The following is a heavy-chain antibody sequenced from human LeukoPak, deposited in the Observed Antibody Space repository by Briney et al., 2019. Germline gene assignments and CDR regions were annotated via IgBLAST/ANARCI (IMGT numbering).Heavy chain of an antibody. D-gene: IGHD4-23*01. Sequence: SETLSLPCAAHGLPFSGYHWNWVRQLPGRRLEWNGEINDRGLTNYNPSLESRVTISVDTSKKQFSLKLSSVTAADTAVYYCARDPTTVVNIPYYFDFWGQGTLVTVSS. V-gene: IGHV4-34*01. J-gene: IGHJ4*02. CDR2: INDRGLT. CDR3: ARDPTTVVNIPYYFDF. CDR1: GLPFSGYH.